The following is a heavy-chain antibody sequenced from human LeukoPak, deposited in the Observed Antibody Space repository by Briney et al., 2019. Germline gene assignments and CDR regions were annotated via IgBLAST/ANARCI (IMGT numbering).Heavy chain of an antibody. D-gene: IGHD2-2*01. CDR1: AYSISSGYY. J-gene: IGHJ4*02. V-gene: IGHV4-38-2*01. Sequence: KPSETLSLTCAVSAYSISSGYYWGWIRQPPGKGLEWIGNVYHSGSTYYNPSLRSRVTISVDTFKNQSSLKLNSVTAADTAVYYCARHFSEYQLLRGGFFDYWGQGTLVTVSS. CDR3: ARHFSEYQLLRGGFFDY. CDR2: VYHSGST.